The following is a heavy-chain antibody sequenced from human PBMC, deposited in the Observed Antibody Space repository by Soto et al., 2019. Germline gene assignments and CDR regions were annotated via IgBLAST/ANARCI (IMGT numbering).Heavy chain of an antibody. CDR3: VRESLASGPTYFDT. D-gene: IGHD6-6*01. Sequence: TLSLTCSVSGGTITSGRSSWNWIRQSPGKGLEWIAYIYHSGSTYYNPSLKSRVTISVDRSENQFSLKLTSVTAADKAVYYCVRESLASGPTYFDTWGPGTLVTVAS. CDR1: GGTITSGRSS. CDR2: IYHSGST. J-gene: IGHJ5*02. V-gene: IGHV4-30-2*06.